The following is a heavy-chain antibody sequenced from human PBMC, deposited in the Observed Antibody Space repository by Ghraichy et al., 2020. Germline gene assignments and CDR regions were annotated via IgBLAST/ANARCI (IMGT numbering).Heavy chain of an antibody. CDR1: GFTFSSYA. V-gene: IGHV3-23*01. CDR3: AKGPIFTFGGVIVIDYFDY. Sequence: GGSLRLSCAASGFTFSSYAMSWVRQAPGKGLEWVSAISGSGGSTYYADSVKGRFTISRDNSKNTLYLQMNSLRAEDTAVYYCAKGPIFTFGGVIVIDYFDYWGQGTLVTVSS. J-gene: IGHJ4*02. D-gene: IGHD3-16*02. CDR2: ISGSGGST.